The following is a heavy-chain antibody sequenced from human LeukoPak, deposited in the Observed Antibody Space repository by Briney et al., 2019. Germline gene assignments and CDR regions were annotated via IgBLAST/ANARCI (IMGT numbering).Heavy chain of an antibody. CDR3: ARSNYYASGSYCNDF. CDR1: GDSISSYY. J-gene: IGHJ4*02. V-gene: IGHV4-59*01. D-gene: IGHD3-10*01. CDR2: IYYSGST. Sequence: SETLSLTCTVSGDSISSYYWSWIRQPPGKGLEWIAYIYYSGSTNYNPSLKSRVIISVDTSKNQFSLTLTSVTAADTAVYYCARSNYYASGSYCNDFWGQGTLVTVSS.